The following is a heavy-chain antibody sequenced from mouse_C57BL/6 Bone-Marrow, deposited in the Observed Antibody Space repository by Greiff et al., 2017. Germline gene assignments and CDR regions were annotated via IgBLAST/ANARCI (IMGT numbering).Heavy chain of an antibody. CDR3: TREKCPVYFDY. Sequence: VQLQQSGAELVRPGASVKLSCTASGFNIKDYYMHWVKQRPEQGLEWIGRIDPEDGDTEYAPKFQGKATMTADTSSNTAYLQLSSLTSEDTAVYYCTREKCPVYFDYWGQGTTLTVSS. CDR1: GFNIKDYY. V-gene: IGHV14-1*01. J-gene: IGHJ2*01. CDR2: IDPEDGDT.